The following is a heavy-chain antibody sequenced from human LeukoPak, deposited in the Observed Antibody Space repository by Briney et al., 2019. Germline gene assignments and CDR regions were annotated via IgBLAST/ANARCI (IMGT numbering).Heavy chain of an antibody. J-gene: IGHJ4*02. D-gene: IGHD6-19*01. CDR2: IYYSGST. CDR3: ARAGQWLVSYFDY. Sequence: IGYIYYSGSTNYNPSLKSRVTISVDTSKNQFSLKLSSVTAADTAVYYCARAGQWLVSYFDYWGQGTLVTVSS. V-gene: IGHV4-59*01.